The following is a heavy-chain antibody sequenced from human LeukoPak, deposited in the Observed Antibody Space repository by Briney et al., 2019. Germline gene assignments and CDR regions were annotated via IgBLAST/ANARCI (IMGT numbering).Heavy chain of an antibody. CDR1: WHSVSSNSVA. J-gene: IGHJ3*02. V-gene: IGHV6-1*01. CDR2: AYSRSRGGR. D-gene: IGHD1-7*01. Sequence: SQTLSLSCAISWHSVSSNSVAWNWIRQSPSRGLEWLGRAYSRSRGGRDYAISVRSRINIDTDTSRNQFSLQLSSVTPEDTAVYYCARGTNSTFDIWGQGTMVTVSS. CDR3: ARGTNSTFDI.